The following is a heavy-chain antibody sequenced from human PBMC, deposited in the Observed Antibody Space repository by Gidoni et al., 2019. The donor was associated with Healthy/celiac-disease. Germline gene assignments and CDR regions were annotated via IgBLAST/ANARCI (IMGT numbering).Heavy chain of an antibody. J-gene: IGHJ3*02. Sequence: EVQLVESGGGLVQPGGSLRLACAAPGFTFSSYVMHWVRQAPGKGLEYVSVISSNGGSTYYANSVKGRFTISRDNSKNTLYLQMGSLRAEDMAVYYCARGERYQPIVATTFDIWGQGTMVTVSS. CDR2: ISSNGGST. V-gene: IGHV3-64*01. D-gene: IGHD5-12*01. CDR3: ARGERYQPIVATTFDI. CDR1: GFTFSSYV.